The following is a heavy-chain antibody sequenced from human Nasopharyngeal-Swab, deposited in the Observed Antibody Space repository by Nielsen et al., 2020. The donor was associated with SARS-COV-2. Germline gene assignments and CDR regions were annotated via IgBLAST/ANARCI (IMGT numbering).Heavy chain of an antibody. CDR2: ISSGGRTQ. D-gene: IGHD6-13*01. CDR3: ARDRSSSWSVDF. Sequence: GESLKISCAASGFTFRNHGMHWVRQAPGKGLEWVAIISSGGRTQAYADSVKGRFTISRDDPKNTLYLQMNSLRAEDTAVYYCARDRSSSWSVDFWGQGTLVTVSS. CDR1: GFTFRNHG. V-gene: IGHV3-30*03. J-gene: IGHJ4*02.